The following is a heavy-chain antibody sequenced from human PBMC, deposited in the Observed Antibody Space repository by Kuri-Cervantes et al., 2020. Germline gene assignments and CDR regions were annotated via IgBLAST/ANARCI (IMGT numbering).Heavy chain of an antibody. D-gene: IGHD6-19*01. J-gene: IGHJ6*02. CDR2: ISGSGGST. V-gene: IGHV3-23*01. CDR3: ARDGVAVAGTPLYYYYGMDV. CDR1: GFTFSSYA. Sequence: GGSLRLSCAASGFTFSSYAMSWVRQAPGKGLEWVPAISGSGGSTYYADSVKGRFTISRDNSKNTLYLQMNSLRAEDTAVYYCARDGVAVAGTPLYYYYGMDVWGQGTTVTVSS.